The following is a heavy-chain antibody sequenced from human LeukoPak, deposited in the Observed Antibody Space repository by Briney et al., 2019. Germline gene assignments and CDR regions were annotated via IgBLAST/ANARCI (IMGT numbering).Heavy chain of an antibody. CDR1: GFTFSSYA. CDR2: ISGSGGST. CDR3: AKEPDYYDSSGYYYT. D-gene: IGHD3-22*01. Sequence: GRSLRLSCAASGFTFSSYAMSFVRQAPGKGLGWVSAISGSGGSTYYADSVKGRSTISRDNSKNTLYLQMNSLRAEDTAVYYCAKEPDYYDSSGYYYTWGQGTLVTVSS. V-gene: IGHV3-23*01. J-gene: IGHJ5*02.